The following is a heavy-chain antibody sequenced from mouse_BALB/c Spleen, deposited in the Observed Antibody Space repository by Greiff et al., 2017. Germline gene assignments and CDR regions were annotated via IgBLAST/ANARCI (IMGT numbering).Heavy chain of an antibody. D-gene: IGHD2-13*01. Sequence: EVQLQQSGPGLVKPSQSLSLTCTVTGYSITSDYAWNWIRQFPGNKLEWMGYISYSGSTSYNPSLKSRISITRDTSKNQFFLQLNSVTTEDTATYYCARSGDGDYGAWFAYWGQGTLVTVSA. CDR2: ISYSGST. V-gene: IGHV3-2*02. CDR1: GYSITSDYA. J-gene: IGHJ3*01. CDR3: ARSGDGDYGAWFAY.